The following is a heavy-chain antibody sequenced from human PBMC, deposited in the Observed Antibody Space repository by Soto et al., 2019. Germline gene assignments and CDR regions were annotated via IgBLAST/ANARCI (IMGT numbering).Heavy chain of an antibody. Sequence: PGGSLRLSCAASGFTFSSYAMSWVRQAPGKGLEWVSAISGSGGSTYYADSVKGRFTISRDNSKNTLYLQMNSLRAEDTAVYYCAKAPYDYVWGSYRYFDYWGQGTLVTVSS. V-gene: IGHV3-23*01. D-gene: IGHD3-16*02. CDR2: ISGSGGST. CDR1: GFTFSSYA. CDR3: AKAPYDYVWGSYRYFDY. J-gene: IGHJ4*02.